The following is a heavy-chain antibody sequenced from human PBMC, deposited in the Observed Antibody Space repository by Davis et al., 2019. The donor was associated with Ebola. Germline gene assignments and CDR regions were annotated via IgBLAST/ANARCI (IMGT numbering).Heavy chain of an antibody. CDR2: ISGSGAYT. V-gene: IGHV3-23*01. D-gene: IGHD3-10*01. J-gene: IGHJ4*02. CDR3: GRDRAMFRVGLIDY. Sequence: GESLKISCAASGFTFSNYAMNWVRQAPGKGLEWVSTISGSGAYTYFVDSVKGRFTISRDNSKNALYLQMNSLRAEDTAVYYCGRDRAMFRVGLIDYWGQGTLVTVSS. CDR1: GFTFSNYA.